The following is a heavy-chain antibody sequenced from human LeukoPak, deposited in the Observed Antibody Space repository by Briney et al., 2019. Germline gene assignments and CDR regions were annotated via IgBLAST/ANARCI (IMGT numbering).Heavy chain of an antibody. V-gene: IGHV4-59*08. Sequence: SETLSLTCAVYGGSFSGYYWSWIRQPPGKGLEWIGYIYYSGSTNYNPSLKSRVTISVDTSKNQFSLKLSSVTAADTAVYYCARHVTPTYFDYWGQGTLVTVSS. CDR1: GGSFSGYY. CDR2: IYYSGST. CDR3: ARHVTPTYFDY. J-gene: IGHJ4*02.